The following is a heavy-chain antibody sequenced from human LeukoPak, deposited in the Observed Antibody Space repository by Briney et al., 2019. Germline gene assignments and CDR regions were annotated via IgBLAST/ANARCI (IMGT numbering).Heavy chain of an antibody. D-gene: IGHD3-10*01. CDR1: GGSIRSGSYY. V-gene: IGHV4-39*01. Sequence: PSETLSLTCTVPGGSIRSGSYYWDWIRQPPGKGLEWIGTIFYSGSTYYSPSLKSRVTISVDTSRNQFFLNLSSVTAADTAVYYCARLRRGGYYFDYWGQGTLVTVSS. CDR3: ARLRRGGYYFDY. J-gene: IGHJ4*02. CDR2: IFYSGST.